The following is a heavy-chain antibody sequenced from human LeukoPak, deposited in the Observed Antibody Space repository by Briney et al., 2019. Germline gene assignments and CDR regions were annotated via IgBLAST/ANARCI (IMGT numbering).Heavy chain of an antibody. CDR2: ISYDGSNK. D-gene: IGHD3-16*01. CDR1: GFTFSSYW. J-gene: IGHJ3*02. CDR3: ARTYYDYVWGSYFDAFDI. Sequence: GGSLRLSCAASGFTFSSYWMSWVRQAPGKGLEWVAVISYDGSNKYYADSVKGRFTISRDNSKNTLYLQMNSLRAEDTAVYYCARTYYDYVWGSYFDAFDIWGQGTMVTVSS. V-gene: IGHV3-30*03.